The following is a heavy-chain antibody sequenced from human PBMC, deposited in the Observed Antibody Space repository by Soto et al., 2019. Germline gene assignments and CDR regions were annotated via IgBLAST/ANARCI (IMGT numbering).Heavy chain of an antibody. J-gene: IGHJ3*02. CDR3: ARGSVRGGFAI. CDR2: LYDTSTT. D-gene: IGHD3-10*02. Sequence: QVQLQEAGPGLVRPAQSLSLTCTVSGGSMSENDYYWSWLRQSHGQGRQWIGYLYDTSTTSYRPSLKSRVSMSDDTSRNQCSRTPTSVTAADAALYICARGSVRGGFAIWCQATVVTVSS. V-gene: IGHV4-30-4*01. CDR1: GGSMSENDYY.